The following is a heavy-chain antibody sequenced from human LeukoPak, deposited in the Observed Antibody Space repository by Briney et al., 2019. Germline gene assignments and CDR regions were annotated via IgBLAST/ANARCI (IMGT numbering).Heavy chain of an antibody. CDR1: GFTFSDSI. D-gene: IGHD3-16*01. V-gene: IGHV3-72*01. J-gene: IGHJ3*02. Sequence: GGSLRLSCAASGFTFSDSILDWVRQAPGKGLKWVGRIRRGANSYTTEYAASVKGRFTISRDDSRNSLYLHMNSLKTEDTAVYHCSRDGGEGGNSAFDIWGQGTMVTVSS. CDR3: SRDGGEGGNSAFDI. CDR2: IRRGANSYTT.